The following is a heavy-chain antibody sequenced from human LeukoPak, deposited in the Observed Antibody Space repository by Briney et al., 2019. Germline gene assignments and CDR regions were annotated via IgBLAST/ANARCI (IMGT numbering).Heavy chain of an antibody. Sequence: PGGSLRLSCAASGFTVSSNYMSWVRQAPGKGLEWVSVIYSGGSTYYADSVKGRFTISRDNSKNTLYLQMNSLRAEDTAVYYCARVHGDYEAEYYFDYWGQGTLVTVSS. V-gene: IGHV3-53*01. CDR3: ARVHGDYEAEYYFDY. CDR2: IYSGGST. D-gene: IGHD4-17*01. CDR1: GFTVSSNY. J-gene: IGHJ4*02.